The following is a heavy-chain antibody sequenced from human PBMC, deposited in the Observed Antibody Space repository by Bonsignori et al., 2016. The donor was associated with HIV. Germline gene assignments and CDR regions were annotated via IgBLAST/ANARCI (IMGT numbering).Heavy chain of an antibody. V-gene: IGHV1-69*10. J-gene: IGHJ6*03. Sequence: WVRQAPGQGLEWVGGFIPFLGIANYAQKFQGRVTITADDSTSTAYMELSSLRSDDTAVYYCASGGTGDIGYYYYYMDVWGKGTTVTVSS. CDR3: ASGGTGDIGYYYYYMDV. D-gene: IGHD7-27*01. CDR2: FIPFLGIA.